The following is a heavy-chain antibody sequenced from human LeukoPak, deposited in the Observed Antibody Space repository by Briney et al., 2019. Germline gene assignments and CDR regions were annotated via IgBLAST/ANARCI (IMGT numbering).Heavy chain of an antibody. Sequence: SVTLSLTCTVSGGSIRSYYWSWIRQPPGKGLEWIGYIYYSGSTNYNPSLKSRVSISVDTSKNQFSLKLSSVTAADTAVYYCARTGSTVTMLYPFDHWGQGTLVT. CDR1: GGSIRSYY. CDR2: IYYSGST. CDR3: ARTGSTVTMLYPFDH. D-gene: IGHD4-17*01. V-gene: IGHV4-59*01. J-gene: IGHJ4*02.